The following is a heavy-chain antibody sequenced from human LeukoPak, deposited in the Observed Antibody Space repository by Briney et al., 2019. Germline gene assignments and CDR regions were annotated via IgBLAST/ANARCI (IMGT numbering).Heavy chain of an antibody. V-gene: IGHV3-30-3*01. CDR1: GFTFSSYA. Sequence: GRSLRLSCAASGFTFSSYAMHWVRQAPGKGLEWVAVISYDGSNKYYADSVKGRFTISRDNSKNTLYLQMNSLRVEGTAVYYCSFSMVRGVIGSYYFYYCGEERLGTVSS. CDR3: SFSMVRGVIGSYYFYY. D-gene: IGHD3-10*01. J-gene: IGHJ4*02. CDR2: ISYDGSNK.